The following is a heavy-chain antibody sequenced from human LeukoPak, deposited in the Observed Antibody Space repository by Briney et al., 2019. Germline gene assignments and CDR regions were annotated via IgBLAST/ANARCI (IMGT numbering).Heavy chain of an antibody. Sequence: SETLSLTCTVSGGSISSYYWSWIRQHPGKGLEWIGYIYYSGSTYYNPSLKSRVTISVDTSKNQFSLKLSSVTAADTAVYYCARDRWYYDSSGPFNWFDPWGQGTLVTVSS. D-gene: IGHD3-22*01. CDR3: ARDRWYYDSSGPFNWFDP. CDR1: GGSISSYY. V-gene: IGHV4-59*06. CDR2: IYYSGST. J-gene: IGHJ5*02.